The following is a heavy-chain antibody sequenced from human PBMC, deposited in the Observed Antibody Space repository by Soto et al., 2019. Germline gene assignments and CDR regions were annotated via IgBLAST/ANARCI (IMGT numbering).Heavy chain of an antibody. J-gene: IGHJ3*02. CDR1: GFTFSSYA. V-gene: IGHV3-30-3*01. CDR2: ISYDGSNK. Sequence: GGSLRLSCAASGFTFSSYAMHWVRQAPGKGLEWVAVISYDGSNKYYADSVKGRFTISRDNSKNTLYPQMNSLRAEDTAVYYCARRGSGSYYESGAFDIWGQGTMVTVSS. D-gene: IGHD3-10*01. CDR3: ARRGSGSYYESGAFDI.